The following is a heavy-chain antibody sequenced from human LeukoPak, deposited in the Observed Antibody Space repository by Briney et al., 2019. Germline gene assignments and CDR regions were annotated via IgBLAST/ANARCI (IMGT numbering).Heavy chain of an antibody. Sequence: KTSETLSLTCTVSGGSISSYYWSWIRQPPGKGLEWIGYIYYSGSTNYNPSLKSRVTISVDTSKNQFSLKLSSVTAVDTAVYYCARHSAVADPFDYWGQGTLVTVSS. CDR3: ARHSAVADPFDY. CDR1: GGSISSYY. V-gene: IGHV4-59*08. J-gene: IGHJ4*02. D-gene: IGHD6-19*01. CDR2: IYYSGST.